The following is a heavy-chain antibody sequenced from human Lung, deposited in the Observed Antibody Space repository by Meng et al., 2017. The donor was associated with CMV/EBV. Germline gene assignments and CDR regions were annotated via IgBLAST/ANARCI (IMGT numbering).Heavy chain of an antibody. Sequence: VGSAGGLGQPGGSLRLSCAVSGFTLRNYLMHWVCQVPGKGLEWVSRIDIDGRDITYADSVRGRLTISRDTAKNTLYLEMNSLRVEDTAIYYCARGLEENLGWEMGYWGQGTLVTVSS. CDR3: ARGLEENLGWEMGY. CDR1: GFTLRNYL. CDR2: IDIDGRDI. J-gene: IGHJ4*02. V-gene: IGHV3-74*03. D-gene: IGHD1-26*01.